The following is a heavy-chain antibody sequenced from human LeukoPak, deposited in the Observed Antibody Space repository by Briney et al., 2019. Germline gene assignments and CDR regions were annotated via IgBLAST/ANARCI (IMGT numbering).Heavy chain of an antibody. D-gene: IGHD3-10*01. J-gene: IGHJ4*02. V-gene: IGHV3-48*01. Sequence: PGGSLRLSCAASGFTFSSYSMNWVRQAPGKGLEWVSYISSSSSTIYHADSVKGRFTISRDNAKNSLYLQMNSLRAEDTAVYYCARGGGTYCSVSGSYRWGQGTLVTVSS. CDR1: GFTFSSYS. CDR2: ISSSSSTI. CDR3: ARGGGTYCSVSGSYR.